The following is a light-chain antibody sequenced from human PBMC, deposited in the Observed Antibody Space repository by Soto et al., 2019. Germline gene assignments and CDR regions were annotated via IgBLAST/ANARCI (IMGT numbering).Light chain of an antibody. Sequence: QSALTQPASVSGSPGQSITISCTGTSSDVGNSNLVSWYQQLPGKAPKLIIYDVSKRPSGLSNRFSGSKSGNTASLTISGLQPEDEGDYCCYSYDIFGSGTKLTVL. V-gene: IGLV2-23*02. J-gene: IGLJ1*01. CDR2: DVS. CDR1: SSDVGNSNL. CDR3: YSYDI.